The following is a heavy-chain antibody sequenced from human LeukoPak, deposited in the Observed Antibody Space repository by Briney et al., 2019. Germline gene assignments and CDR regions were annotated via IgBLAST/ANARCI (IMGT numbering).Heavy chain of an antibody. CDR2: IRYDGGME. J-gene: IGHJ6*03. CDR1: GFTFSSYA. V-gene: IGHV3-30*02. CDR3: AKGTNYYYYYMDV. Sequence: GGSLRLSCAASGFTFSSYAMHWVRQPPGKGLEWVAYIRYDGGMEKYADSVQGRFTISRDNSRNTLSLQMNSLRDEDTALYYCAKGTNYYYYYMDVWGKGTTVTISS. D-gene: IGHD1-14*01.